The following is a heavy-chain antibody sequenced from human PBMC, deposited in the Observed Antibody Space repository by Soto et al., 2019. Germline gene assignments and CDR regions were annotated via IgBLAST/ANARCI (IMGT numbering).Heavy chain of an antibody. J-gene: IGHJ4*02. V-gene: IGHV4-39*01. CDR2: IYYSGST. Sequence: SETLSLTXTVSGGSISSSSYYWGWIRQPPGKGLEWIGSIYYSGSTYYNPSLKSRVTISVDTSKNQFSLKLSSATAADTAVYYCARRSDGWSYFDYWGQGTLVTVSS. CDR3: ARRSDGWSYFDY. D-gene: IGHD2-15*01. CDR1: GGSISSSSYY.